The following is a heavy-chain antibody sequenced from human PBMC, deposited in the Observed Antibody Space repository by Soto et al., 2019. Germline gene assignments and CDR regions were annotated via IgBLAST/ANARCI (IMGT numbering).Heavy chain of an antibody. CDR3: ARVSLHCSSGTCYSLDQYFGMDV. D-gene: IGHD2-15*01. Sequence: QVQLVQSGAEVKRPGSSVMVSCTASGGTFSNFGLAWVRQAPGQGLQWMGGIIPLFNTTHYAQTFKGRVTVTADGATGTGYMELSSIRSDDTAVYYCARVSLHCSSGTCYSLDQYFGMDVWGQGTTVTVS. CDR2: IIPLFNTT. V-gene: IGHV1-69*01. CDR1: GGTFSNFG. J-gene: IGHJ6*02.